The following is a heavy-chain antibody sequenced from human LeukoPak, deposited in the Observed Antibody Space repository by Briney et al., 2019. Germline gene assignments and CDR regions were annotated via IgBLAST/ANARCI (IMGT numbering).Heavy chain of an antibody. CDR2: INHSGST. V-gene: IGHV4-34*01. J-gene: IGHJ6*02. D-gene: IGHD3-3*01. CDR3: ASARNDFWSGYRLDYYGMDV. Sequence: SETLSLTCAVYGGSFSGYYWGWIRQPPGKGLEWIGEINHSGSTNYNPSLKSRVTISVDTSKNQFSLKLSSVTAADTAVYYCASARNDFWSGYRLDYYGMDVWGQGTTVTVSS. CDR1: GGSFSGYY.